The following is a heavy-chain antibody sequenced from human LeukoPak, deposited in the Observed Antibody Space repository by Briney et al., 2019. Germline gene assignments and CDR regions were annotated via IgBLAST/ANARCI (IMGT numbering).Heavy chain of an antibody. CDR3: AKDSDQTTVTTSDY. J-gene: IGHJ4*02. CDR2: ISGTGGST. D-gene: IGHD4-17*01. CDR1: GFTFSSYA. Sequence: PGGSLRLSCVASGFTFSSYAMSWVRQAPGKGLEWVSAISGTGGSTYYADSVKGRFTISRDNSKNTLYLQMSSLRAEDTAVYYCAKDSDQTTVTTSDYWGQGTLVTVSS. V-gene: IGHV3-23*01.